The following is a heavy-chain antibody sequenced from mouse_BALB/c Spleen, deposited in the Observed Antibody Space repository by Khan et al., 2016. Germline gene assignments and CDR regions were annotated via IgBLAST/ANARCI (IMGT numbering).Heavy chain of an antibody. J-gene: IGHJ2*01. Sequence: EVKLEESGPGLVKPSQSLSLTCTVTGYSITSDYVWNWIRQFPGDNLEWLGFISYSGSTIYNPSLKSRISITRDTSKNQFFLQLNSVTTDDTATYYCAVIHYYGYFDYWGQGTTLTVSS. CDR3: AVIHYYGYFDY. V-gene: IGHV3-2*02. CDR1: GYSITSDYV. CDR2: ISYSGST. D-gene: IGHD1-2*01.